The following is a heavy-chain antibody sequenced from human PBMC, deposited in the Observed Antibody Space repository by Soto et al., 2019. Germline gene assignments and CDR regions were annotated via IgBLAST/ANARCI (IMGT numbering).Heavy chain of an antibody. V-gene: IGHV4-34*01. CDR2: INHSGST. J-gene: IGHJ6*02. CDR1: GGSSSGYY. CDR3: ARGEEWYSSSWYYYYGMDV. Sequence: PSETLSLTCAVYGGSSSGYYWSWIRQPPGKGLEWIGEINHSGSTNYNPSLKSRVTTSVDTSKNQFSLKLSSVTAADTAVYYCARGEEWYSSSWYYYYGMDVWGQGTTVTVSS. D-gene: IGHD6-13*01.